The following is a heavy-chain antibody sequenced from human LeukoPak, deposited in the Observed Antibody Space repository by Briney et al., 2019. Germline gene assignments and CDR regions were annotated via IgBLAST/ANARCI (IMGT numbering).Heavy chain of an antibody. J-gene: IGHJ4*02. Sequence: PGGSLRLSCAAFGFSFSTYAMTWVRQAPGKGLEWVSTITNSGGSIFYADSVKGRFTISRDNSKNSLYLQMNSLRAEDTAVYYCARETSGSHWGQGTLVTVSS. D-gene: IGHD1-26*01. CDR3: ARETSGSH. V-gene: IGHV3-23*01. CDR2: ITNSGGSI. CDR1: GFSFSTYA.